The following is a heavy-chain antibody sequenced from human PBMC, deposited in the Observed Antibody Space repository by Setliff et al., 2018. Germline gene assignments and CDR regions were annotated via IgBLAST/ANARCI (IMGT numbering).Heavy chain of an antibody. Sequence: GGSLRLSCAASGFIFDEYAMHWVRQAPGKGLEWVSGISWNSYHIDYAGSVRGRFTISRDNAKNSLYLQMNSLTTEDTAVYYCARSGGIGNYNWDVWGKGTTVTVSS. CDR1: GFIFDEYA. D-gene: IGHD3-16*01. CDR2: ISWNSYHI. CDR3: ARSGGIGNYNWDV. V-gene: IGHV3-9*01. J-gene: IGHJ6*03.